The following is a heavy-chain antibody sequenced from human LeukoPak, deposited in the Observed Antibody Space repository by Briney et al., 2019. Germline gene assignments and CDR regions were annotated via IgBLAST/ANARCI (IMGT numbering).Heavy chain of an antibody. J-gene: IGHJ4*02. CDR2: VSGSSDNT. V-gene: IGHV3-23*01. Sequence: GGSLRLSCAGSGFTFSSYAMSWVRQAPGKGLEWVSVVSGSSDNTYYADSVKGRFTISRDNSKNTLYLQMNSLRAEDTAVYYCAKGRSGSYSPTWDYWGQGTLVTVSS. CDR1: GFTFSSYA. CDR3: AKGRSGSYSPTWDY. D-gene: IGHD1-26*01.